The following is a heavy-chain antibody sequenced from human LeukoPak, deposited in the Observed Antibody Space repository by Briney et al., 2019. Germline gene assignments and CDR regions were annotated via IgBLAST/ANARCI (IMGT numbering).Heavy chain of an antibody. CDR2: IYTSGST. D-gene: IGHD5-24*01. J-gene: IGHJ4*02. V-gene: IGHV4-4*09. CDR1: GGSISSYY. CDR3: ATRRDGYNVFDY. Sequence: PSETLSLTCTVSGGSISSYYWSWIRQPPGKGLEWIGYIYTSGSTNYNPPLKSRVTISVDTSKNQFSLKLSSVTAADTAVYYCATRRDGYNVFDYWGQGTLVTVSS.